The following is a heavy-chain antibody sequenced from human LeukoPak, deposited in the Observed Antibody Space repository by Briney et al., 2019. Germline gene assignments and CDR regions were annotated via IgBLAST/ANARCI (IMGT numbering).Heavy chain of an antibody. CDR2: IYSGGST. D-gene: IGHD1-26*01. Sequence: TGGSLRLSCAASGFTVSSNYMSWVRQAPGKGLEWVSVIYSGGSTYYADSVKGRFTISRDNSKNTLYLQMNSLRAEDTAVYYCARGGKDPSGSFYTYYFDYWGQGTLVTVSS. J-gene: IGHJ4*02. CDR1: GFTVSSNY. CDR3: ARGGKDPSGSFYTYYFDY. V-gene: IGHV3-53*01.